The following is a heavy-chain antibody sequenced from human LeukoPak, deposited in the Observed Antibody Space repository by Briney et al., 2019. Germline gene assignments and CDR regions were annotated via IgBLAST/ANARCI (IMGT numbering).Heavy chain of an antibody. D-gene: IGHD3-22*01. V-gene: IGHV3-23*01. Sequence: LAGGSLRLSCAASGFTFSSYAMSWVRQAPGKGLEWVSSISGSGGSSYYVDSVKGRFTISRDNSKNTLYLQMNSLRAEDTAVYNCAKTRDYYDISGYYYYFDYWGQGTLVTVSS. CDR2: ISGSGGSS. CDR3: AKTRDYYDISGYYYYFDY. CDR1: GFTFSSYA. J-gene: IGHJ4*02.